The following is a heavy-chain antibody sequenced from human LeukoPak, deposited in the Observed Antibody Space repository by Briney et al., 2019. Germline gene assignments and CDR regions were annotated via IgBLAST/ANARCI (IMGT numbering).Heavy chain of an antibody. Sequence: SETLSLTCTVSGGSISSYYWSWIRQPPGKGLEWIGYINYSGSTNYNPSLKSRVTISVDTSKNQFSLKLSSVTAADTAVYYCARRHGYADWFDPWGQGTLVTVSS. CDR1: GGSISSYY. CDR2: INYSGST. J-gene: IGHJ5*02. V-gene: IGHV4-59*08. CDR3: ARRHGYADWFDP. D-gene: IGHD5-12*01.